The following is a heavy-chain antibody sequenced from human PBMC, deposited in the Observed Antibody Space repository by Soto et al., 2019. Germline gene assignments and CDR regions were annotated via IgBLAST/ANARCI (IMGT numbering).Heavy chain of an antibody. CDR2: IYSGGST. Sequence: EVQLVETGGGLIQPGGSLRLSCAASGFTVSSNYMSWVRQAPGKGLEWVSVIYSGGSTYYADSVKGRFTISRDNSKNPLYLQMNSLRAEDTAVYYCERSFRKNDFDIWGQGTMVTVSS. J-gene: IGHJ3*02. CDR3: ERSFRKNDFDI. CDR1: GFTVSSNY. V-gene: IGHV3-53*02.